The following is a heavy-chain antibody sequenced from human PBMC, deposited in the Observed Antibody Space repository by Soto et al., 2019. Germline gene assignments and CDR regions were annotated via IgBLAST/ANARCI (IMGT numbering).Heavy chain of an antibody. V-gene: IGHV4-31*03. D-gene: IGHD4-17*01. CDR1: GCSISSGGYY. CDR2: IYYSGST. CDR3: ARVATTVTRTFDY. Sequence: PSETLSLTCTVSGCSISSGGYYWSWIRQHPGKGLEWIGYIYYSGSTNYNPSLKSRVTISVDTSKNQFSLKLSSVTAADTAVHYCARVATTVTRTFDYWGQGTLVTVSS. J-gene: IGHJ4*02.